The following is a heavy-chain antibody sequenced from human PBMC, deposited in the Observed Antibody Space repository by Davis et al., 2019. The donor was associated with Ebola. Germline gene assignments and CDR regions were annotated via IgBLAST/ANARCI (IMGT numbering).Heavy chain of an antibody. Sequence: PAGSLRLSCAPSGFSFSSHWLSCVRQAPGKGLEWVANIRQDGSEKPYVDSVTGRFTISRDNAKNSLYLQMTSLRAEDTAVYYCAREAVWRFDPWGQGTLVTVSS. J-gene: IGHJ5*02. CDR1: GFSFSSHW. CDR2: IRQDGSEK. V-gene: IGHV3-7*03. D-gene: IGHD3-16*01. CDR3: AREAVWRFDP.